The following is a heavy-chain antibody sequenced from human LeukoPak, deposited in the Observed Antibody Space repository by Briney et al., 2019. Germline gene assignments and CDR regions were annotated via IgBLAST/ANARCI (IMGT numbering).Heavy chain of an antibody. D-gene: IGHD3-10*01. CDR2: INPNSGGT. Sequence: ASVKVSCKAAGYTFTGYYMHWVRQAPGQGLEWMGWINPNSGGTNYAQKSQGRVTMTRDTSISTAYMELSRLRSDDTAVYYCARDRITMVRGVICSWFGPWGQGTLVTVSS. V-gene: IGHV1-2*02. J-gene: IGHJ5*02. CDR3: ARDRITMVRGVICSWFGP. CDR1: GYTFTGYY.